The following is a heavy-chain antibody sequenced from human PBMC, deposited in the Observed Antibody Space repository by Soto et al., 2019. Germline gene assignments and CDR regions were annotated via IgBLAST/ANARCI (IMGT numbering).Heavy chain of an antibody. J-gene: IGHJ4*02. Sequence: QMQLVQSGPEVKKPGTSVKVSCKASGFTFSISAIHWVRQARGQGLEWMAWVVVGRGNTHFAQKFQERVTITRDMSTSTVYMELSSLRSEDTAVYFCAAVPYYYDGSEHYNFDFWGQGTLVTVSS. D-gene: IGHD3-22*01. CDR3: AAVPYYYDGSEHYNFDF. CDR2: VVVGRGNT. CDR1: GFTFSISA. V-gene: IGHV1-58*02.